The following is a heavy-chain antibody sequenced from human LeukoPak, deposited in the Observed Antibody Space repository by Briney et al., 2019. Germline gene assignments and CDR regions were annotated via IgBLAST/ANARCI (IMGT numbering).Heavy chain of an antibody. CDR3: AKDRNYYDSSGYYYVVPDY. J-gene: IGHJ4*02. CDR1: GFTFSSYG. V-gene: IGHV3-30*02. Sequence: GGSLRLSCAASGFTFSSYGMHWVRQAPGKGLEWVAFIRYDGSNKYYADSVKGRFTFSRDNSKNTLYLQMNSLRSEDTAVYYCAKDRNYYDSSGYYYVVPDYWGQGTLVTVSS. CDR2: IRYDGSNK. D-gene: IGHD3-22*01.